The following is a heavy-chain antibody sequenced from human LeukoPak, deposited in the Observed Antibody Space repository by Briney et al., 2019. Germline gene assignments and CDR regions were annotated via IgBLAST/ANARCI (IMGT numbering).Heavy chain of an antibody. Sequence: SETLSLTCTVSGASISSHFWTWVRQPPGKGLELIGYIYHTGRTKYNPSLKSRVTMSVDTSKNQFSLKVSSVTAADTAVYYCAKAHAPPGVGLGHSSMDVWGRGTTVTVSS. V-gene: IGHV4-59*11. J-gene: IGHJ6*03. CDR3: AKAHAPPGVGLGHSSMDV. CDR2: IYHTGRT. CDR1: GASISSHF. D-gene: IGHD6-13*01.